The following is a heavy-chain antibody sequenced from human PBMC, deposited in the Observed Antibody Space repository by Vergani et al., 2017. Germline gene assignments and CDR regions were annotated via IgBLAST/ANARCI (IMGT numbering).Heavy chain of an antibody. CDR3: ARSRMGTTVFDF. D-gene: IGHD1-26*01. CDR1: GGSTTSGGFY. V-gene: IGHV4-61*02. J-gene: IGHJ4*02. CDR2: IHTTGIT. Sequence: QVQLQESGPGLVKPSQTLSLTCSVSGGSTTSGGFYWSWIRQPAGKGLEWIGRIHTTGITKYNHSRESRVTMSVETSKNQFSLRLSAVTAADTAVYYCARSRMGTTVFDFWGQGVLVTASS.